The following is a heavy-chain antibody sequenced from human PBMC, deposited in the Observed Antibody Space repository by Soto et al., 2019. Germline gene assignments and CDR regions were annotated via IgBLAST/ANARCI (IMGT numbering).Heavy chain of an antibody. CDR2: ITRTGGST. CDR3: AKEPGSAGTVDC. J-gene: IGHJ4*02. CDR1: GSIFSSYG. V-gene: IGHV3-23*01. D-gene: IGHD6-13*01. Sequence: PGGSLRLSCAVSGSIFSSYGMHWVRQAPGKGLEWVSVITRTGGSTNYADSVKGRFTISRDNSKNTLYLQMNSLRVEDTAVYYCAKEPGSAGTVDCWGQGPRVTVLL.